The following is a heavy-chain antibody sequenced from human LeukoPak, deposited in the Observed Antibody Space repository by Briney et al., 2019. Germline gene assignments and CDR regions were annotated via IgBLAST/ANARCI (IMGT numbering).Heavy chain of an antibody. D-gene: IGHD6-13*01. CDR1: GFTFSSYL. CDR3: ARGSYEEGQQLVL. V-gene: IGHV3-74*01. J-gene: IGHJ4*02. CDR2: INSDGSST. Sequence: GGSLRLSCAASGFTFSSYLMHWVRQAPGKGLVWVSRINSDGSSTSYADSVKGRFTISRDNAKNTLYLQMNSLRAEDTAVYYCARGSYEEGQQLVLWGQGTLVTVSS.